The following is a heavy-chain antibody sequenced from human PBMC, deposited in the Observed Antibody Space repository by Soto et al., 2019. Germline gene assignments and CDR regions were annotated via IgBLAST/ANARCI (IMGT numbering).Heavy chain of an antibody. V-gene: IGHV3-66*01. D-gene: IGHD6-13*01. Sequence: GGSLRLSCAASGFTVSSNYMSWVRQAPGKGLEWVSVIYSGGSTYYADSVKGRFTISRDNSKNTLYLQMNSLRAEDTAVYYCASWAWSWYRFDYWGQGTLVTVSS. CDR1: GFTVSSNY. J-gene: IGHJ4*02. CDR3: ASWAWSWYRFDY. CDR2: IYSGGST.